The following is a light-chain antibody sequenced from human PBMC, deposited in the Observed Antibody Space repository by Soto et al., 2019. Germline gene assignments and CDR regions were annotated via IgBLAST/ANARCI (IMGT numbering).Light chain of an antibody. J-gene: IGKJ1*01. Sequence: EIVLTQSPGTLSLSPGETATLSCRASQSFSSTYLVWYQQRPGQAPRLLIHDASSRATGIPDRFSGSGSGTDFTLTISRLEPEDFAVYYCQQYGSSPRTFGQGTKVDI. CDR1: QSFSSTY. CDR2: DAS. CDR3: QQYGSSPRT. V-gene: IGKV3-20*01.